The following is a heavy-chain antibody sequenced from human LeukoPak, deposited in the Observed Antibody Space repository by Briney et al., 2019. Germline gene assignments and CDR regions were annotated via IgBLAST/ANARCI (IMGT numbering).Heavy chain of an antibody. Sequence: PSETLSLTCIVSGGSIRSYFWSWIRQPPGKGLEWIGYIYYSGSTSYNPSLKSRVTISVDTSKNQFSLKLSSVTAADTAVSYCARAGNNWFDPWGQGTLVTVSS. CDR2: IYYSGST. V-gene: IGHV4-59*01. CDR1: GGSIRSYF. CDR3: ARAGNNWFDP. J-gene: IGHJ5*02.